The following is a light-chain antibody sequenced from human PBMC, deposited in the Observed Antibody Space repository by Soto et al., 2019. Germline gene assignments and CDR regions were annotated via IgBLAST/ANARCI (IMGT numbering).Light chain of an antibody. CDR2: EVS. CDR1: SSDVGAFDS. J-gene: IGLJ1*01. Sequence: QSALTQPPSASGSLGQSVTISCTGSSSDVGAFDSVSWYQQHPHKAPQIIIYEVSKRPSGVPDRFSGSKSGNTASLTVSGRQADDEADYFCSSYAGRNNYVFGTGTKLTVL. V-gene: IGLV2-8*01. CDR3: SSYAGRNNYV.